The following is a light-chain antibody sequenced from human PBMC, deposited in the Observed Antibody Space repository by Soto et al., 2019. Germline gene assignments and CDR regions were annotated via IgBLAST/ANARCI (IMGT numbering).Light chain of an antibody. CDR2: DAS. V-gene: IGKV3-20*01. CDR1: QTITNNY. CDR3: QQCSTAPLT. J-gene: IGKJ4*01. Sequence: EIVLTQSPGTLSLSPGERATLSCRASQTITNNYLAWYQQKPGQAPRLLIDDASRRATGIPDRCSGSGSGTDFTLTISRLEPEDFAVYYCQQCSTAPLTFGGGTKVEIK.